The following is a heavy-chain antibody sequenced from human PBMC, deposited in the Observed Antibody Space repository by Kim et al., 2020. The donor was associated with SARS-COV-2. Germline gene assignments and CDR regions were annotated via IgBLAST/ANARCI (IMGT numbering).Heavy chain of an antibody. J-gene: IGHJ4*02. V-gene: IGHV3-48*03. D-gene: IGHD3-22*01. CDR2: ISSSGSTI. Sequence: GGSLRLSCAASGFSFSSYEMNWVRQAPGKGLEWASYISSSGSTIHDADSVKGRFTISRDNAKNSLYLQMNSLRAEDTAVYYCARSHSSGYYYFDYWGQGTLVTVSS. CDR3: ARSHSSGYYYFDY. CDR1: GFSFSSYE.